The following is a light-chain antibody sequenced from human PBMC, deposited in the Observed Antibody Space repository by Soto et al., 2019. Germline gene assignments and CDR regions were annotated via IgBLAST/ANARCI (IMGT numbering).Light chain of an antibody. J-gene: IGKJ1*01. V-gene: IGKV1-6*01. CDR2: AAS. CDR3: LKYYNSPWT. CDR1: QGIRND. Sequence: AIQMTQSPSSLSASVGDRVTITCRASQGIRNDLGWYQQKPGKAPKLLIYAASSLQSGVPSRFSGSGSGTDFTLTTSSLQPEDFATYYGLKYYNSPWTFGKGNKVEIK.